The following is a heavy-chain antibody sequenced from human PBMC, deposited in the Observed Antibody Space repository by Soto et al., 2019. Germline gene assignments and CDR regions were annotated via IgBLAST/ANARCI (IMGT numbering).Heavy chain of an antibody. Sequence: SETLSLTCTVSGGSISSYYWSWIRQPPGKGLEWIGYIYYSGSTNYNPSLKSRVTISVDTSKNEFSLKLSSVTAADTAVYYCARDERVPAAGYYYGMDVWGQGTTVTVSS. CDR1: GGSISSYY. D-gene: IGHD2-2*01. J-gene: IGHJ6*02. V-gene: IGHV4-4*08. CDR3: ARDERVPAAGYYYGMDV. CDR2: IYYSGST.